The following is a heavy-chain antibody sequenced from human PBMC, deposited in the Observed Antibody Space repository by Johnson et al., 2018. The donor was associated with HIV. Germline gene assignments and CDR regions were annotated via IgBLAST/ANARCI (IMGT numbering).Heavy chain of an antibody. D-gene: IGHD1-20*01. CDR3: AKDSMGFNWNQFEAFDV. V-gene: IGHV3-30*18. CDR1: GFSFSNYA. CDR2: VRHDGSET. Sequence: VQLVESGGGVVQPGRSLRLSCAASGFSFSNYAMDWVRQAPGKGLEWVAIVRHDGSETYYGDSVKGRFTISRDNSNNTLYLQMNSLRAEDTAVYYCAKDSMGFNWNQFEAFDVWGLGTMVTVSS. J-gene: IGHJ3*01.